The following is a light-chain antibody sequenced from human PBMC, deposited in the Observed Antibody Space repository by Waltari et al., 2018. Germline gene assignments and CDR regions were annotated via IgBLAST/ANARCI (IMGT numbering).Light chain of an antibody. V-gene: IGLV2-14*03. Sequence: QSARTQPASVSGSPGQSISISCTGTSSDIGGYYYVSWYQQYPGKAPKLIMYDVSQRPSGVSDRFPAAESGNTASLTSSGRKADDEAHYYCCSYTSERAYGFGNGTTLIVL. J-gene: IGLJ1*01. CDR1: SSDIGGYYY. CDR3: CSYTSERAYG. CDR2: DVS.